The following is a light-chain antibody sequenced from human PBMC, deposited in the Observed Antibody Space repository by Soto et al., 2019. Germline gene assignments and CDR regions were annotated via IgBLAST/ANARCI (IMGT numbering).Light chain of an antibody. J-gene: IGKJ4*01. CDR3: QQSHQWPPVT. V-gene: IGKV3-15*01. Sequence: IVMTTSRATLSVPPGEIFTLSFRASQSVSSDLAWYQTTPGQAPRLVVYDVSPRATGIPARFSGSGSGTEFTLTISRLQSEDSAVYYCQQSHQWPPVTFGGGPKGDIK. CDR2: DVS. CDR1: QSVSSD.